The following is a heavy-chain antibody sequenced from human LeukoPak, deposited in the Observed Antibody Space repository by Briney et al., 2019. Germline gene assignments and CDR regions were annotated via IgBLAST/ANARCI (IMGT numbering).Heavy chain of an antibody. D-gene: IGHD3-10*01. Sequence: GALRLSCAASGFTFSSYWMHWVRQAPGKGLVWVSRINSDGSSTSYADSVKGRFTISRDNAKNTLYLQMNSLRAEDTAVYYCARWLGFGEPRGDYWGQGTLVTVSS. J-gene: IGHJ4*02. CDR1: GFTFSSYW. CDR3: ARWLGFGEPRGDY. V-gene: IGHV3-74*01. CDR2: INSDGSST.